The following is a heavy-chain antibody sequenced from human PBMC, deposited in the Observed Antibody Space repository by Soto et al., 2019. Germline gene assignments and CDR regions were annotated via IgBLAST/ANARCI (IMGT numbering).Heavy chain of an antibody. CDR2: ISNGATTT. V-gene: IGHV3-11*01. Sequence: GGSLRLSCSASNFIFSDYYMSWIRQAPGKGLEWVAYISNGATTTHYADSVKGRFTISRDNAKNSLYLQMNSLRAEDTAMYYCARDTLPTDFGLGWDVWGQGTTVTVSS. CDR3: ARDTLPTDFGLGWDV. D-gene: IGHD4-17*01. CDR1: NFIFSDYY. J-gene: IGHJ6*02.